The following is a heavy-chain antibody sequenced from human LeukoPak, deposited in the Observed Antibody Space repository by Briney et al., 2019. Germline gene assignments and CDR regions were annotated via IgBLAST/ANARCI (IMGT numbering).Heavy chain of an antibody. CDR2: INPSGGST. Sequence: ASVKVSCKASGYTFTGYYMHWVRQAPGQGLEWMGIINPSGGSTSYAQKFQGRVTMTRDTSTSTVYMELSSLRSEDTAIYYCARRYYDILTGYHILDYWGQGTLVTVSS. J-gene: IGHJ4*02. D-gene: IGHD3-9*01. CDR1: GYTFTGYY. V-gene: IGHV1-46*01. CDR3: ARRYYDILTGYHILDY.